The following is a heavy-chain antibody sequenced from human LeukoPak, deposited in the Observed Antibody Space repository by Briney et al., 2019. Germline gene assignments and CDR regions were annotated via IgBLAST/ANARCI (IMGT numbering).Heavy chain of an antibody. CDR1: GYTFTSYG. Sequence: GASVKVSCKASGYTFTSYGISWVRQAPGQGLEWMGWISAYNGNTNYAQKLQGRVTMTTDTSTSTAYMELRSLRSDDTAVYYCARVCSSGYYYYYMDAWGKGTTVTVSS. D-gene: IGHD2-2*01. CDR3: ARVCSSGYYYYYMDA. CDR2: ISAYNGNT. V-gene: IGHV1-18*01. J-gene: IGHJ6*03.